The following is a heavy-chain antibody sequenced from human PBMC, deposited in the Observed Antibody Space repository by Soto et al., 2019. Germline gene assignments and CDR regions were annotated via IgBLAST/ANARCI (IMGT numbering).Heavy chain of an antibody. D-gene: IGHD4-17*01. V-gene: IGHV3-23*01. CDR3: AKAYGDYDLGYYYGMDV. CDR1: GFTFSIYA. Sequence: PGGSVRLSCSASGFTFSIYAMHWFRQAPGKGLEWVSTISGSGDSTYYADSVKGRFTISSDNSKNTLYLQMNSLRAEDTAVYYSAKAYGDYDLGYYYGMDVWGQGTMVTVSS. CDR2: ISGSGDST. J-gene: IGHJ6*02.